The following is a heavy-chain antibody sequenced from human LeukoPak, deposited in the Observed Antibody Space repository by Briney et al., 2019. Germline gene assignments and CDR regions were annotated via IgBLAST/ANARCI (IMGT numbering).Heavy chain of an antibody. CDR2: IIPILGIA. CDR3: ARQEYCSSTSCSPDY. D-gene: IGHD2-2*01. Sequence: ASVKVSCKASGYTFTSYYMHWVRQAPGQGLEWMGRIIPILGIANYAQKFQGRVTITADKSTSTAYMELSSLRSEDTAVYYCARQEYCSSTSCSPDYWGQGALVTVSS. CDR1: GYTFTSYY. V-gene: IGHV1-69*02. J-gene: IGHJ4*02.